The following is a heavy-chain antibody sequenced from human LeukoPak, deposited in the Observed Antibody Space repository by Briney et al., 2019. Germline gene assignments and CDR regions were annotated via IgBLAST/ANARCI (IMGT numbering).Heavy chain of an antibody. Sequence: GGSLRLSCAASGFTLSSYSMNWVRQAPGEGLEWVSSISSSSSYIYYADSVKGRFTISRDNAKNSLYLQMNSLRAEDTAVYYCARALNDYGDYGEGYFDYWGQGTLVTVSS. J-gene: IGHJ4*02. CDR3: ARALNDYGDYGEGYFDY. D-gene: IGHD4-17*01. CDR2: ISSSSSYI. V-gene: IGHV3-21*01. CDR1: GFTLSSYS.